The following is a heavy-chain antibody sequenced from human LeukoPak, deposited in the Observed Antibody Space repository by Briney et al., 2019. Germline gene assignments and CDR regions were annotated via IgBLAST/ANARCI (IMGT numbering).Heavy chain of an antibody. V-gene: IGHV3-23*01. D-gene: IGHD3-3*01. Sequence: GGSLRLSCATSGFTFSSYAMSWVRQAPGKGLEWVSAISGSGGSTYYADSVKGRFTISRDNSKNTLYLQMNSLRAEDTAVYYCAKGRDYDFWRNRYYFDYWGQGTLVTVSS. CDR3: AKGRDYDFWRNRYYFDY. J-gene: IGHJ4*02. CDR2: ISGSGGST. CDR1: GFTFSSYA.